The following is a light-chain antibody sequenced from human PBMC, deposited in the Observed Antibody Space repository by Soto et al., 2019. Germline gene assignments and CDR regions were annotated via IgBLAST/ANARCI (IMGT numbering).Light chain of an antibody. CDR1: SSDVGSYNL. J-gene: IGLJ1*01. V-gene: IGLV2-23*02. CDR3: CSYAVSTLV. CDR2: EVS. Sequence: QSALTQPPSVSGSPGQSITISYTGTSSDVGSYNLVSWYQQHPGKAPKLMIYEVSKRPSGVSNRFSGSKSGNTASLTISGLQAEEEDDYYCCSYAVSTLVFGTGTKLTVL.